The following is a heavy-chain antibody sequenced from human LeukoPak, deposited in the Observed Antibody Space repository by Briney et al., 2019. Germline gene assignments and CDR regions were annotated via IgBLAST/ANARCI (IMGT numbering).Heavy chain of an antibody. D-gene: IGHD2-21*01. V-gene: IGHV1-24*01. CDR1: GYTLTELS. J-gene: IGHJ3*01. CDR2: FDPEDGET. Sequence: ASVKVSCKVSGYTLTELSMHWVRQAPGKGLEWMGGFDPEDGETIYAQKFQGRVTMTGDTSTDTAYMELSSLRSEDTAVYYCATGVWSAWGQGTMVTVSS. CDR3: ATGVWSA.